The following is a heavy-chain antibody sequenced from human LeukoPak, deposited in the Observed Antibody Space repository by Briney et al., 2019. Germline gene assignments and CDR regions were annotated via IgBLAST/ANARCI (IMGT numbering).Heavy chain of an antibody. CDR3: AKRRGSSTSSIDY. Sequence: GGSLRLSCAAPGSTFSSNAMSWVCQAPGKGRNWVSGISTSGGSTYYADSVKGRFTISRDNSKNTLYLQMNSLRAEDTAVYYCAKRRGSSTSSIDYWGQGTLVTVSS. CDR2: ISTSGGST. CDR1: GSTFSSNA. J-gene: IGHJ4*02. D-gene: IGHD2-2*01. V-gene: IGHV3-23*01.